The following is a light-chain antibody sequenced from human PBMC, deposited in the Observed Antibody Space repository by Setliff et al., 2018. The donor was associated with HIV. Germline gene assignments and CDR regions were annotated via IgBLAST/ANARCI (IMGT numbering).Light chain of an antibody. V-gene: IGLV1-40*01. Sequence: QSALTQPPSVSGAPGQRVTISCTGSSSNIGAGYDVRWYQQLPGTAPKLLIYGNNNRPSGVPDRFSGSKSGTSASLAITGLQSEDEADYYCQSYDSGLSGYVFGTGTKVTVL. J-gene: IGLJ1*01. CDR3: QSYDSGLSGYV. CDR2: GNN. CDR1: SSNIGAGYD.